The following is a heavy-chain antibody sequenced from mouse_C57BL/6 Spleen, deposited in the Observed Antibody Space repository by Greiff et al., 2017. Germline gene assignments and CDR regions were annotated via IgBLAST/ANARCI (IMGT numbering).Heavy chain of an antibody. CDR1: GYTFTSYW. CDR2: IHPNSGST. V-gene: IGHV1-64*01. Sequence: QVQLQQPGAELVKPGASVKLSCKASGYTFTSYWMHWVKQRPGQGLEWIGMIHPNSGSTNYNEKFKSKATLTVDKSSSTAYMQLSSLTSADSAVYYCARKRDYGSSYWYFDVWGTGTTVTVSS. J-gene: IGHJ1*03. D-gene: IGHD1-1*01. CDR3: ARKRDYGSSYWYFDV.